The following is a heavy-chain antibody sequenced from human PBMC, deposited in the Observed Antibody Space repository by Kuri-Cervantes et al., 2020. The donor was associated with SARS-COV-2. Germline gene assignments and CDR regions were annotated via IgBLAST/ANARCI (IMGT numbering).Heavy chain of an antibody. D-gene: IGHD3-3*01. CDR1: GFTFGDYA. CDR3: TSHDFWSGYYLDY. V-gene: IGHV3-49*04. J-gene: IGHJ4*02. CDR2: IRSKAYGGTT. Sequence: GGSLRLSCTASGFTFGDYAMSRVRQAPGKGLEWVGFIRSKAYGGTTEYAASVKGRFTISRDDSKSITYLQMNSLKTEDTAVYYCTSHDFWSGYYLDYWGQGTLVTVSS.